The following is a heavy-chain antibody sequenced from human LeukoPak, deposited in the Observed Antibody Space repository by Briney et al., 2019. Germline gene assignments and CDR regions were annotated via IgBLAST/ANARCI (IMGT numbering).Heavy chain of an antibody. V-gene: IGHV3-74*01. Sequence: PGWSLRVSCAASGFSLRKYWMHWVRQAPGAGLMWVSQISPDGSQTFYADSVKGRFTISRDNAKNTLFLQMDSLRAEDTALYYCVRSLRSADFWGQGTLVTVSS. CDR2: ISPDGSQT. CDR3: VRSLRSADF. J-gene: IGHJ4*02. CDR1: GFSLRKYW.